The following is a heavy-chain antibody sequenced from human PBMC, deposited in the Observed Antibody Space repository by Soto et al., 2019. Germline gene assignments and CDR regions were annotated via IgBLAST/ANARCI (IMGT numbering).Heavy chain of an antibody. CDR2: INSDGSTT. Sequence: GGSLRLSCAASGFTFSSYWMHWVRQAPGKGLVWVSRINSDGSTTRYADSVKGRFTISRDNAKNSLYLQMNSLRAEDTAVYYCARDLASLLLWFGHDAFDIWGQGTMVTVSS. J-gene: IGHJ3*02. CDR1: GFTFSSYW. V-gene: IGHV3-74*01. D-gene: IGHD3-10*01. CDR3: ARDLASLLLWFGHDAFDI.